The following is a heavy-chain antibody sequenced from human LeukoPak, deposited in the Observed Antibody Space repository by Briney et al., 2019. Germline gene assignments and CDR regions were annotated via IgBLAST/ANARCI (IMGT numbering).Heavy chain of an antibody. J-gene: IGHJ5*02. V-gene: IGHV4-59*12. D-gene: IGHD3-3*01. Sequence: SETLSLNCTVSGGSISTYYWSWIRQPPGKGLEWIGNIYYSGSTYYNPSLKSRVTISVDTSKNQFSLMLSSVTAADTAVYYCARDGGRSGWFDPWGQGTLVTVSS. CDR2: IYYSGST. CDR1: GGSISTYY. CDR3: ARDGGRSGWFDP.